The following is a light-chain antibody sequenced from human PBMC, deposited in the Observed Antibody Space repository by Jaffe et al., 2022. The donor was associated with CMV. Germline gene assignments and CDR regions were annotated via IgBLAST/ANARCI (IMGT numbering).Light chain of an antibody. CDR3: SSYTPRNTLYV. CDR2: DVG. Sequence: QSALTQPASVSGSPGQSITISCTGSSSDIGAYNFVSWYQQHPGNAPRLVIYDVGNRPSGVSDRFFGSKSGNTASLTIYGLQPEDEADYYCSSYTPRNTLYVFGSGTRVTVL. J-gene: IGLJ1*01. V-gene: IGLV2-14*03. CDR1: SSDIGAYNF.